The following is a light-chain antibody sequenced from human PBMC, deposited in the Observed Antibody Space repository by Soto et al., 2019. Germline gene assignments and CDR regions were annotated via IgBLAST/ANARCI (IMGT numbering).Light chain of an antibody. V-gene: IGLV2-11*01. CDR2: DVA. Sequence: QSALTQPRSVSGSPGQSVTISCTGTSGVVGGYNYVSWYQHHPGKAPRLLIYDVAKRPSGVPDRFSASKSGNTASLTISGLQAEDEAYFYCCSYADSNILVFGGGTKVTVL. CDR1: SGVVGGYNY. CDR3: CSYADSNILV. J-gene: IGLJ2*01.